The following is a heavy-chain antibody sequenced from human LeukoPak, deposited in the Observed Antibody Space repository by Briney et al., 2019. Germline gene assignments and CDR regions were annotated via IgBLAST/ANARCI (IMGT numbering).Heavy chain of an antibody. CDR1: GFTFSRYW. CDR3: AKEGTQGDY. Sequence: PGGSLRLSCAASGFTFSRYWKSWVRQAPGKGLEWVSLITGSADNTYYADAVQGRLTISRDNSKDTLYLQMNSLTTEDTAVYYCAKEGTQGDYWGQGTLVTVSS. CDR2: ITGSADNT. J-gene: IGHJ4*02. V-gene: IGHV3-23*01. D-gene: IGHD1-14*01.